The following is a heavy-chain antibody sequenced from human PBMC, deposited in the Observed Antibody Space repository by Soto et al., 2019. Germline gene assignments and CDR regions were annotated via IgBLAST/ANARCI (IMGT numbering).Heavy chain of an antibody. D-gene: IGHD6-19*01. Sequence: GESLKISCKGSGYSFTSYWISWVRQMPGKGLEWMGRVDPSDSYTNYSPSFQGHVTISADKSISTAYLQWSSLKASDTAMYYCARSIIAVAAYDAFEIWGQGTMVTV. CDR1: GYSFTSYW. CDR2: VDPSDSYT. CDR3: ARSIIAVAAYDAFEI. V-gene: IGHV5-10-1*01. J-gene: IGHJ3*02.